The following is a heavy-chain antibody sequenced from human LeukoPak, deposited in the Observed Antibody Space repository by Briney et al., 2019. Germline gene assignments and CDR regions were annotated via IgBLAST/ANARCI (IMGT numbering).Heavy chain of an antibody. CDR2: IGGDGVST. CDR3: AKESGKFDY. J-gene: IGHJ4*02. Sequence: GGSLRLSCVASGLPIADFAMHWVRQAPGKGLEWVSLIGGDGVSTFYADSVKGRFSISRDNSKNSLYLEMNSLRTGDAAMYYCAKESGKFDYWGQGTLVAVSS. CDR1: GLPIADFA. V-gene: IGHV3-43*02.